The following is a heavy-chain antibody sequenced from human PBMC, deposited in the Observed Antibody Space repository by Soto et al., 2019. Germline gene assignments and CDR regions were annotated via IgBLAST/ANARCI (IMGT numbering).Heavy chain of an antibody. CDR2: IYYSGST. CDR3: ARAVPIVVVPAAPNWFDP. CDR1: GGSISSYY. J-gene: IGHJ5*02. Sequence: SETLSLTCTVSGGSISSYYWSWIRQPPGKGLEWIGYIYYSGSTNYNPSLKSRVTISVDTSKNQFSLKLSSVTAADTAVYYCARAVPIVVVPAAPNWFDPWGQGTLVTVS. V-gene: IGHV4-59*01. D-gene: IGHD2-2*01.